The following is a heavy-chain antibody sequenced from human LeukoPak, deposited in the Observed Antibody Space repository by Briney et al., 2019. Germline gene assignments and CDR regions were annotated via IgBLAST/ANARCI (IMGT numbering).Heavy chain of an antibody. CDR1: GFTFSNYG. CDR3: AKDATLDYYDSSGYYCFDY. J-gene: IGHJ4*02. D-gene: IGHD3-22*01. CDR2: ISCEGKSQ. Sequence: PGGSLRLSCATSGFTFSNYGMHWVRQAPGKGLEWVAVISCEGKSQYYADSVRGRFTISRDNSKNTLYLQMNSLRAEDTAVYYCAKDATLDYYDSSGYYCFDYWGQGTLVTVSS. V-gene: IGHV3-30*18.